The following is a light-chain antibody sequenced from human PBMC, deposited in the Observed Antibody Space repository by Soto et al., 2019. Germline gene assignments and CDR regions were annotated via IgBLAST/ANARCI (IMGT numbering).Light chain of an antibody. V-gene: IGKV4-1*01. CDR3: QEYYTSPFT. Sequence: DIVMTQSPDSLAVSLGEWATINCKSSQNVLYSANNKNYLAWYQQRPGQPPKLLIYWASTRESGVPDRFSGSGSGTDFTLTISNLQAEDVAVYYCQEYYTSPFTFGPGTKVDVK. J-gene: IGKJ3*01. CDR2: WAS. CDR1: QNVLYSANNKNY.